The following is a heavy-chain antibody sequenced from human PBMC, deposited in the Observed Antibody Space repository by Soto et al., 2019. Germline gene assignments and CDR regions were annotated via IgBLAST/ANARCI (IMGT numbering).Heavy chain of an antibody. Sequence: QVQLVQSGPEVKKPGASVRVSCMTSGYAVTSYGVNWVRQAPGQGLEWMGWIAPHSGRTTYLPKFQGRVTITADAATNTAYMELGSLSSDDTGIYFCARAATGSYHSAYWGQGTVVTVSS. V-gene: IGHV1-18*04. J-gene: IGHJ4*02. CDR2: IAPHSGRT. D-gene: IGHD3-10*01. CDR3: ARAATGSYHSAY. CDR1: GYAVTSYG.